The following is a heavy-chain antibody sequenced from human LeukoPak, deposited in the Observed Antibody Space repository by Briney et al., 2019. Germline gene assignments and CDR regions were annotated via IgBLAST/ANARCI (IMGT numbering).Heavy chain of an antibody. V-gene: IGHV3-48*03. CDR2: ISSSGTSM. D-gene: IGHD1-26*01. J-gene: IGHJ4*02. CDR1: GFTFSSYE. CDR3: ARVLGIVGG. Sequence: GGSLRLSCAASGFTFSSYEMNWVRQAPGKGLEWVSYISSSGTSMYYADSVKGRFTISRDNAKNSLYLQMNSLRADDTAVYYCARVLGIVGGWGQGALVTVSS.